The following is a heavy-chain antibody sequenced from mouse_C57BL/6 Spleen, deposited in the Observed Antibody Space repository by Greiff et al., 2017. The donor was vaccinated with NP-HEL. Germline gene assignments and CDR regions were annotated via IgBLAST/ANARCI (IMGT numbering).Heavy chain of an antibody. CDR2: INPSNGGT. J-gene: IGHJ2*01. V-gene: IGHV1-53*01. CDR1: GYTFTSYW. Sequence: VQLQQSGTELVKPGASVKLSCKASGYTFTSYWMHWVKQRPGQGLEWIGNINPSNGGTNYNEKFKSKATMTVDKSSSTAYMQLSSLTSEYSAVYYCARSTVVATDYFAYWGQGTTLTVSS. D-gene: IGHD1-1*01. CDR3: ARSTVVATDYFAY.